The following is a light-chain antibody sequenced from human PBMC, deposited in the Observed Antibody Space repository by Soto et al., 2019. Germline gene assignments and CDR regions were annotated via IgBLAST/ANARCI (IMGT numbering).Light chain of an antibody. Sequence: DIQMTQSPSSLSASVGDRVTMTCRASQGINNYLAWYQQKPGKASKLLIYAASTLQSGVPSRFSGSGSGTDFTLTISSLQPEDIATYYCQKYNNAPRTFGQGTKVEIK. CDR1: QGINNY. J-gene: IGKJ1*01. CDR2: AAS. V-gene: IGKV1-27*01. CDR3: QKYNNAPRT.